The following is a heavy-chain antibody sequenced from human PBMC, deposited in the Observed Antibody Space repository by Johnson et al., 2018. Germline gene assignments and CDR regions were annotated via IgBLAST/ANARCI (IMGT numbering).Heavy chain of an antibody. CDR1: GDSVSSNSAT. Sequence: QVQLQQSGPGLVKPSQTLSLTCALSGDSVSSNSATWNWIRQSPSRGLEWLGRTYYRSKWFNDYAVSVKSRITIKSDTSKNQFSLQLKSVTPEDTAVYYCARSAGGSSYYYYYMDVWGKGTTVTVSS. CDR2: TYYRSKWFN. V-gene: IGHV6-1*01. J-gene: IGHJ6*03. D-gene: IGHD1-26*01. CDR3: ARSAGGSSYYYYYMDV.